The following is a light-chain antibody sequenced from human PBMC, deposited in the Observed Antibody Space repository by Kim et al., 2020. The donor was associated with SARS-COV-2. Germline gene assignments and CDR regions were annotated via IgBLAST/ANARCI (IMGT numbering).Light chain of an antibody. CDR1: RSNIGSNT. V-gene: IGLV1-44*01. J-gene: IGLJ7*01. Sequence: PGQGCTISCSGTRSNIGSNTVTWYTQLPGTAPKLLIYSNNQRPSGVPDRFSGSKSGTSASLAITGLQAEDEADYSCQSYDSSLSHAVFGGGTQLTV. CDR2: SNN. CDR3: QSYDSSLSHAV.